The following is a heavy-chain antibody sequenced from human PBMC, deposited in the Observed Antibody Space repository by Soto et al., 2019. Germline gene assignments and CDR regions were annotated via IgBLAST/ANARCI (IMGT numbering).Heavy chain of an antibody. CDR2: ISGSGGST. J-gene: IGHJ4*02. CDR1: GFTFSSYA. Sequence: GGSLRLSCAASGFTFSSYAMSWVRQAPGKGLEWVSAISGSGGSTYYADSVKGRFTISRDNSKNTLYLQMNSLRAEDTAVYYCAKDRNTQTVTKRLYYFDYWGQGTLVTVSS. CDR3: AKDRNTQTVTKRLYYFDY. D-gene: IGHD4-17*01. V-gene: IGHV3-23*01.